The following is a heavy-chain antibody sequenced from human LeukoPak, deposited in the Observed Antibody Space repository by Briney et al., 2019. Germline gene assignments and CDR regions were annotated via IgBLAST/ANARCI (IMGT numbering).Heavy chain of an antibody. V-gene: IGHV3-48*02. D-gene: IGHD3-10*01. CDR3: ARDRRRYYGSGSYDY. J-gene: IGHJ4*02. CDR1: GFMFDDYG. CDR2: ISSSSSTI. Sequence: PGGSLRLSCAASGFMFDDYGMNWVRQAPGKGLEWVSYISSSSSTIYYADSVKGRFTISRDNAKNSLYLQMNSLRDEDTAVYYCARDRRRYYGSGSYDYWGQGTLVTVSS.